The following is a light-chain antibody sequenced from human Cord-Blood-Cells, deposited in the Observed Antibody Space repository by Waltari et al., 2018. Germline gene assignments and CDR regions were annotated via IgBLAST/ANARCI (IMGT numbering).Light chain of an antibody. CDR3: SSYTSSSTLG. V-gene: IGLV2-14*01. Sequence: QSALTQPASVSGSPGPSIHISCTGTSSDVGGYNYVSWYQPHPGKAPKLMIYDVSNRPSGVSNRFSGSKSGNTAPLPIFGLQAEGEADCYCSSYTSSSTLGFGGGTKLTVL. CDR2: DVS. J-gene: IGLJ2*01. CDR1: SSDVGGYNY.